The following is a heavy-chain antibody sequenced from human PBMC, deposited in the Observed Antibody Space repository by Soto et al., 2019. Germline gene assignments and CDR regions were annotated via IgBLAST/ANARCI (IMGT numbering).Heavy chain of an antibody. CDR1: GGSISSGDYS. J-gene: IGHJ4*02. CDR2: IYHSGST. V-gene: IGHV4-30-2*01. CDR3: ARGHDSNDN. D-gene: IGHD4-4*01. Sequence: QLQLQESGAGLVRPSQTLSLTCAVSGGSISSGDYSWSWIRQPPGKGLEWIGYIYHSGSTYYNPSLKSRVTISVDISKIQYSLKLTSVTAADTAVYYCARGHDSNDNWGQGTLVTVSS.